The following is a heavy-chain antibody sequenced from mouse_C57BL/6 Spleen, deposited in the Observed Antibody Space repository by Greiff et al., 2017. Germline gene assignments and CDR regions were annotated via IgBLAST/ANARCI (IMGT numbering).Heavy chain of an antibody. J-gene: IGHJ3*01. CDR1: GYAFSSSW. CDR3: ARDYYGSSYEGFAY. Sequence: QVQLQQSGPELVKPGASVKISCKASGYAFSSSWMNWVKQRPGKGLEWIGRIYPGDGDTNYNGKFKGKATLTADKSSSTAYMQLSSLTSEDSAVYFCARDYYGSSYEGFAYWGQGTLVTVSA. D-gene: IGHD1-1*01. V-gene: IGHV1-82*01. CDR2: IYPGDGDT.